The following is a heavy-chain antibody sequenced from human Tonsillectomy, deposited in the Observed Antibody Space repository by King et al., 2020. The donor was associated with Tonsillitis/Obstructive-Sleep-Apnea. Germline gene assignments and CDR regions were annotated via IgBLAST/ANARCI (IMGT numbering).Heavy chain of an antibody. CDR3: ARDQRVRGVIIKVRAYGMDV. J-gene: IGHJ6*02. V-gene: IGHV3-48*03. CDR1: GFTFSSYE. D-gene: IGHD3-10*01. Sequence: VQLVESGGGLVQPGGSLRLSCAASGFTFSSYEMNWVRQAPGKGLEWVSYIISSGSTIYYADSVKGRFTISRDNAKNSLYLQMNSLRAEDTAVYYCARDQRVRGVIIKVRAYGMDVWGQGTTVTVSS. CDR2: IISSGSTI.